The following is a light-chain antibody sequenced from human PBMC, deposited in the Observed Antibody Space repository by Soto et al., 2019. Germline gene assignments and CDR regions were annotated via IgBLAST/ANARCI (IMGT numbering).Light chain of an antibody. CDR2: WAS. V-gene: IGKV4-1*01. CDR3: QQYYGAPWT. Sequence: DIVMTQSPDSLAVSLGERATINCRSSQSVYSNSNNRNFLAWYQQKPGQPPKLLVYWASTRESGVPDRFSGSGSGTDFTLTISSLQAEDVAVYYCQQYYGAPWTFGQGTKVEIK. J-gene: IGKJ1*01. CDR1: QSVYSNSNNRNF.